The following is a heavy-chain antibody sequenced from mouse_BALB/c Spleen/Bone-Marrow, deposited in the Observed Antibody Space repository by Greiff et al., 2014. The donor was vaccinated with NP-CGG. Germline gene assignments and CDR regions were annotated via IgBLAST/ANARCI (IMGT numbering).Heavy chain of an antibody. Sequence: VQLKQSGTVLARPGASVKMSCKASGYTFTSYWMHWVKQRPGQGLEWIGAIYPGNSDTGYNQKFKGKAKLTAVTSTSTAYMELSSLTNEDSAVYYCTRYYYRFSAWFAYWGQGTLVTVSA. V-gene: IGHV1-5*01. CDR1: GYTFTSYW. CDR2: IYPGNSDT. D-gene: IGHD2-14*01. CDR3: TRYYYRFSAWFAY. J-gene: IGHJ3*01.